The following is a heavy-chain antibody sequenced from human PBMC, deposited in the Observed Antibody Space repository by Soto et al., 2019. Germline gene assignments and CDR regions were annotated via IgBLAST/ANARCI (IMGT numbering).Heavy chain of an antibody. CDR2: ISAYNGNT. V-gene: IGHV1-18*01. Sequence: GASVKVSCKASGYTFTSYGVSWVRQAPGQGLEWMGWISAYNGNTNYAQKLQGRVTMTTDTSTSTAYMELRSLRSDDTAVYYCARVPRAARPDRPSPGDYWGQGTLVTVSS. J-gene: IGHJ4*02. CDR3: ARVPRAARPDRPSPGDY. CDR1: GYTFTSYG. D-gene: IGHD6-6*01.